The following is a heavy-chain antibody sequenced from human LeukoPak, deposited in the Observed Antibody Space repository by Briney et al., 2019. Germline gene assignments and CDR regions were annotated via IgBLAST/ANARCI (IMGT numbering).Heavy chain of an antibody. D-gene: IGHD3-22*01. Sequence: QAGGSLRLSCAASGFTFRTYWMSWVRQAPGKGLEWVANIKQDGNEKYYVDSVKGRFTISRDNAKNSLDLQMNSLRAEDTAVYFCARVKYYYDSSGYYEYYFDYWGQGTLVTVSS. V-gene: IGHV3-7*03. CDR3: ARVKYYYDSSGYYEYYFDY. J-gene: IGHJ4*02. CDR2: IKQDGNEK. CDR1: GFTFRTYW.